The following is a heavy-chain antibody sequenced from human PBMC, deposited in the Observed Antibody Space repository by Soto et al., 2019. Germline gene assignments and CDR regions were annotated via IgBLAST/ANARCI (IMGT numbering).Heavy chain of an antibody. CDR2: IYYSGST. D-gene: IGHD2-8*01. V-gene: IGHV4-39*01. CDR3: ASHYCTNGVCYGPFDP. J-gene: IGHJ5*02. Sequence: SETLSLTCTVSGGSISSSSYYWGWIRQPPGKGLEWIGSIYYSGSTYYNPSLKSRVTISVDTSKNQFSLKLSSVTAADTAVYYCASHYCTNGVCYGPFDPWGQGTLVTVSS. CDR1: GGSISSSSYY.